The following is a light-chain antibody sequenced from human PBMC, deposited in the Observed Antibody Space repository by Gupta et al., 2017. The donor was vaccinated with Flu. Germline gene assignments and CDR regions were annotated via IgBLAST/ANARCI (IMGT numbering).Light chain of an antibody. V-gene: IGLV2-11*03. CDR2: GVT. J-gene: IGLJ2*01. CDR1: NNDVGNYDY. CDR3: CSYAGTFTFV. Sequence: SVTISCTGNNNDVGNYDYVSWYQQHPGKAPKLMIYGVTKRPSGVPDRFSGSKSGNTASLAISGLQAEDEANYYCCSYAGTFTFVFGGGTKLTV.